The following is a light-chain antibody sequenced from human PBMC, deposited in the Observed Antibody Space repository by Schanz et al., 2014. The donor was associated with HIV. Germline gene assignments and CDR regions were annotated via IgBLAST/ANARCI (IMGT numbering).Light chain of an antibody. CDR3: SSYAGSNNFV. CDR1: SSDVGGYNY. V-gene: IGLV2-8*01. CDR2: EVT. J-gene: IGLJ1*01. Sequence: QSALTQPASASGSPGQSVTISCTGTSSDVGGYNYVSWYQQHPGKAPKVMIYEVTKRPSGVPDRFSGFKSGNTASLTVSGLQAEDEAAYYCSSYAGSNNFVFGSGTKLTVL.